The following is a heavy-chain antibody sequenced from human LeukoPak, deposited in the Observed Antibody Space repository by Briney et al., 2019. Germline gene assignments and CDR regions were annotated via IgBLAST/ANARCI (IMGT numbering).Heavy chain of an antibody. CDR1: GYTFTGYD. CDR3: ARDWNTISYMDV. D-gene: IGHD3-3*01. J-gene: IGHJ6*03. V-gene: IGHV1-8*02. Sequence: ASVKVSCKASGYTFTGYDINWVRQATGQGLEWMGWMNPNSGNTGYAQKFQGRVTMTRNTSISTAYMELSSLRSEDTAVHYCARDWNTISYMDVWGKGTTVTVSS. CDR2: MNPNSGNT.